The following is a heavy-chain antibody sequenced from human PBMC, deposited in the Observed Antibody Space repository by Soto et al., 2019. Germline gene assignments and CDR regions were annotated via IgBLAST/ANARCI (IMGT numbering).Heavy chain of an antibody. Sequence: GESLKISCKGSGYSFTSYWISWVRQMPGKVLEWMGRIDPSDSYTNYSPSFQGHVTISADKSISTAYLQWSSLKASDTAMYYCASYSGSYSPHYYGMDVWGQGXTVTVYS. J-gene: IGHJ6*02. CDR2: IDPSDSYT. D-gene: IGHD1-26*01. CDR3: ASYSGSYSPHYYGMDV. CDR1: GYSFTSYW. V-gene: IGHV5-10-1*01.